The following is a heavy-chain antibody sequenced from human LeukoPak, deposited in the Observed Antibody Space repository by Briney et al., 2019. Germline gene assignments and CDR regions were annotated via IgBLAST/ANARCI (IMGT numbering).Heavy chain of an antibody. V-gene: IGHV3-23*01. CDR3: AKGVFGSITSSTVNY. Sequence: PGGSLRLSCAASGFTFAIYAMNWVRQAPGKGLEWVSGISGSDGSTYKADSVKGRFTISRDSSRNMLYLQMNSLRAEDTAVYYCAKGVFGSITSSTVNYWGQGTLVTVST. D-gene: IGHD1-20*01. J-gene: IGHJ4*02. CDR2: ISGSDGST. CDR1: GFTFAIYA.